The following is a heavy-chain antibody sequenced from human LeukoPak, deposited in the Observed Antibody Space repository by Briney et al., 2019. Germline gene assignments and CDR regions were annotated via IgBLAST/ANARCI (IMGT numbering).Heavy chain of an antibody. V-gene: IGHV4-31*03. CDR2: IYYSGRT. Sequence: SQTLSLTRTDSGGSISSGGYYWSWIRQHPGKGLEWLGYIYYSGRTYYNPSLKSRVTISVDTSKNQFSLKLSSVTAADTAVFYCARVRDGDYGYIGFDPWGQGTLVTVSS. D-gene: IGHD4-17*01. J-gene: IGHJ5*02. CDR3: ARVRDGDYGYIGFDP. CDR1: GGSISSGGYY.